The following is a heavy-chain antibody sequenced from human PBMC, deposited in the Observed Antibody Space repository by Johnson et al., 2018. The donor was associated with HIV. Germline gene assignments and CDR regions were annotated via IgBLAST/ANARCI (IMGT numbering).Heavy chain of an antibody. CDR2: ISYDGSNK. CDR1: GFTFSSYA. CDR3: ARTTYSSPGAFDI. D-gene: IGHD6-19*01. Sequence: QVTLVESGGGVVQPGRSLSLSCAASGFTFSSYAMYWVRQAPGKGLEWVAFISYDGSNKYYADSVKGRFTISRDNSKNTLYLQMNSLRAEDTAVYYCARTTYSSPGAFDIWGQGTMVIVSS. V-gene: IGHV3-30-3*01. J-gene: IGHJ3*02.